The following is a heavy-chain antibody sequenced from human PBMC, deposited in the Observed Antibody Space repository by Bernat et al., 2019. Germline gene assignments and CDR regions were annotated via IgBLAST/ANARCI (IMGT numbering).Heavy chain of an antibody. CDR2: ISHDGST. J-gene: IGHJ4*02. V-gene: IGHV3-23*01. CDR3: AKDGAARPWPRLDY. CDR1: GFIFSSNA. D-gene: IGHD6-6*01. Sequence: EVQLLESGGGLVQPGGSPRLSCAASGFIFSSNAMSWVRQAPEKGLEWVSTISHDGSTYYADSVKGRFTISKDNSKNPVYLQMNSLGAEDTAVYYWAKDGAARPWPRLDYWGEGTLITVAS.